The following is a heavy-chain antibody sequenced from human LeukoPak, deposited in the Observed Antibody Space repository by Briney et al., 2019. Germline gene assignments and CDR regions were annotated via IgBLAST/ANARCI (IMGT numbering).Heavy chain of an antibody. CDR2: ISAYNGNT. D-gene: IGHD6-13*01. CDR3: ARGTVAAAGTGNFDY. V-gene: IGHV1-18*01. J-gene: IGHJ4*02. CDR1: GYTFTSYG. Sequence: ASVKVSCKASGYTFTSYGISWVRQAPGQGLEWMGWISAYNGNTNYAQKLQGRVAMTTDTSTSTAYMELRSLRSDDTAVYYCARGTVAAAGTGNFDYWGQGTLVTVSS.